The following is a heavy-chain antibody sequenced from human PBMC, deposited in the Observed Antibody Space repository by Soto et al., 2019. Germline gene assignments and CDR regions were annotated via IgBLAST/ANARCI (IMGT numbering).Heavy chain of an antibody. CDR1: GFGISTYA. CDR3: ARGGYCGGTTCYTNYYYGMDV. J-gene: IGHJ6*02. V-gene: IGHV3-30-3*01. Sequence: QVQLVESGGGVVQPGRSLRMSCAASGFGISTYAMHWVRQAPGKGLEWVAVISYDGSNKQYTDSVQGRFTISRDTSKNPLYLQLSSPRAEDTAAYYCARGGYCGGTTCYTNYYYGMDVRGQGTTVTGSS. D-gene: IGHD2-2*02. CDR2: ISYDGSNK.